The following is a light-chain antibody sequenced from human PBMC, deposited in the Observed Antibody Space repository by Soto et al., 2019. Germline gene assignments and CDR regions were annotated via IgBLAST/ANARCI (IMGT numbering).Light chain of an antibody. Sequence: EIVLTQSPGTLSLSPGERATLSCRASQSVGSSYLAWYQQKPGQAPRLLIYGASSRATGIPDRFSGSGSGTDFTLTISRREPEDFAVYYCQQYGSSPLVTFGQGTKLEIK. V-gene: IGKV3-20*01. CDR2: GAS. CDR1: QSVGSSY. J-gene: IGKJ2*01. CDR3: QQYGSSPLVT.